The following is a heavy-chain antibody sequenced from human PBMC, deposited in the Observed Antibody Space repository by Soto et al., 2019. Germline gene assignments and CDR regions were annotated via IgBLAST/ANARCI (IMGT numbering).Heavy chain of an antibody. D-gene: IGHD2-15*01. V-gene: IGHV5-51*01. CDR3: ARPPLPGYSIHFNS. Sequence: PGESLKIYCKGSGYIFIDYWLGWVRQMPGKGLEWMGIVYPRDSDTRYSPSFQGQVTISADRSTGTAFLQWRSLKASDTALYYCARPPLPGYSIHFNSWGQGTLVTVSS. CDR1: GYIFIDYW. J-gene: IGHJ4*02. CDR2: VYPRDSDT.